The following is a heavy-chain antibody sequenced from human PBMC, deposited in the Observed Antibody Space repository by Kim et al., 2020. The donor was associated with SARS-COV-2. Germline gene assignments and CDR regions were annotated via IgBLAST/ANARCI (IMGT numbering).Heavy chain of an antibody. CDR3: ARDGFSYAFDY. CDR1: GFTFSSYW. J-gene: IGHJ4*02. Sequence: GGSLRLSCAASGFTFSSYWMHWIRQAPGKGLVWVSHINTDGRTTTYADSVKGRFTISRDAAKSTLYLQMNSLRAEDTAVYYCARDGFSYAFDYWGQGTLVTVPS. CDR2: INTDGRTT. D-gene: IGHD5-18*01. V-gene: IGHV3-74*01.